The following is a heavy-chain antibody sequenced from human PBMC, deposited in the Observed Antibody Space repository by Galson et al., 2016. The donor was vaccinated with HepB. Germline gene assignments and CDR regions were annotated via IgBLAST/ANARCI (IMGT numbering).Heavy chain of an antibody. V-gene: IGHV3-7*03. J-gene: IGHJ3*02. Sequence: SLRLSCAASGFSFSYYWMSWVRQAPGKGLEWVANIKQDSSSKYYVDSVKGRFTVSRDNAKNSLYLEMNSLRVEDTAVYYCARLDFGVNSARAFDIWGQGAMVTVSS. CDR1: GFSFSYYW. CDR3: ARLDFGVNSARAFDI. D-gene: IGHD4-23*01. CDR2: IKQDSSSK.